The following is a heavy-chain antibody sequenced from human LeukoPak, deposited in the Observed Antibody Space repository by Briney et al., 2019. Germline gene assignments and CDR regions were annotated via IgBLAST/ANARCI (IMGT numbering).Heavy chain of an antibody. CDR2: ISNGGST. CDR3: ARADNWNAFEY. V-gene: IGHV4-31*03. Sequence: SQTLSLTCTVSGGSISSGGYFWSWVRQHPGKGLEWIGYISNGGSTSYNPSLKSRVTLSVDTSKNQFSLKLSSVTAADTAVYYCARADNWNAFEYWGQGTLVPVSS. J-gene: IGHJ4*02. CDR1: GGSISSGGYF. D-gene: IGHD1-1*01.